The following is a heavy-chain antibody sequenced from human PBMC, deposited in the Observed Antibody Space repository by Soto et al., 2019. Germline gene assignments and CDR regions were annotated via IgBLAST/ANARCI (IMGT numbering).Heavy chain of an antibody. Sequence: PSETLSLTCTVSGGSVSSGSYYWSWIRQPPGKGLEWIGYIYYSGSTNYNPSLKSRVTISVDTSKNQFSLKLSSVTAADTAVYYCARDLPYYYDSSGYYYSWGFDPWGQGTLVIVSS. V-gene: IGHV4-61*01. D-gene: IGHD3-22*01. CDR1: GGSVSSGSYY. J-gene: IGHJ5*02. CDR2: IYYSGST. CDR3: ARDLPYYYDSSGYYYSWGFDP.